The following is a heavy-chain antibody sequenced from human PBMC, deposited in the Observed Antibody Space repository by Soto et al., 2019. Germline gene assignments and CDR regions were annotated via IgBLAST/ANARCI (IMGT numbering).Heavy chain of an antibody. D-gene: IGHD2-15*01. Sequence: SGPTLVNPTQSLTLTCTYSRVSLRSSGMSVTRVRHSPGKASEWLALIDWDDDKFYSPSLKTRLTISKDTSKNQVVLTMTNMDPVDAGTYYCARIKVECRGGSCPYFYYFAMDVWGQGTTVTVSS. CDR1: RVSLRSSGMS. J-gene: IGHJ6*02. V-gene: IGHV2-70*13. CDR3: ARIKVECRGGSCPYFYYFAMDV. CDR2: IDWDDDK.